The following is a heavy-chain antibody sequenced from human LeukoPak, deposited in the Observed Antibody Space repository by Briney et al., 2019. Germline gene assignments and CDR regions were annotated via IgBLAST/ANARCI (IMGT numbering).Heavy chain of an antibody. CDR3: AKGLPPIVATITSDY. Sequence: GGSLRLXCAASGLTFSSYGMHWVRQAPGKGLEWVAFIRYDGSNKYYADSVKGRFTISRDNSKNTLYLQMNSLRAEDTAVYYCAKGLPPIVATITSDYWGQGTLVTVSS. V-gene: IGHV3-30*02. D-gene: IGHD5-12*01. CDR2: IRYDGSNK. J-gene: IGHJ4*02. CDR1: GLTFSSYG.